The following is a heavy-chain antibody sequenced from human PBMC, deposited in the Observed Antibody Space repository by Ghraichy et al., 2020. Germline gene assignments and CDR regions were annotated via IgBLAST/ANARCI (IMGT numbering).Heavy chain of an antibody. J-gene: IGHJ4*02. D-gene: IGHD3-22*01. V-gene: IGHV3-30-3*01. Sequence: GGSLRLSCAASGFTFSSYAMHWVRQAPGKGLEWVAVISYDGSNKYYADSVKGRFTISRDNSKNTLYLQMNSLRAEDTAVYYCAREEYYYDSSGYYGYFDYWGQGTLVTVSS. CDR2: ISYDGSNK. CDR1: GFTFSSYA. CDR3: AREEYYYDSSGYYGYFDY.